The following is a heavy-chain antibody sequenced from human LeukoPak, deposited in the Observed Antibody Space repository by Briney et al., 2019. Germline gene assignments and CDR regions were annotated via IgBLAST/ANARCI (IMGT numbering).Heavy chain of an antibody. J-gene: IGHJ4*02. CDR1: GYTFTSYG. Sequence: ASVKVSCKASGYTFTSYGISWVRQAPGQGLEWMGWISAYNGNTNYAQKFQGRVTMTRNTSISTAYMELSSLRSEDTAVYYCAIAPYSGYDYSFDYWGQGALVTVSS. CDR3: AIAPYSGYDYSFDY. CDR2: ISAYNGNT. V-gene: IGHV1-18*01. D-gene: IGHD5-12*01.